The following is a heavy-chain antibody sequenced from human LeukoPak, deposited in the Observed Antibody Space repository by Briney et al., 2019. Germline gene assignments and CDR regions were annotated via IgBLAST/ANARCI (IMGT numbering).Heavy chain of an antibody. CDR3: AKDLGEQLVPDY. D-gene: IGHD6-6*01. V-gene: IGHV3-23*01. J-gene: IGHJ4*02. Sequence: GGSLRLSCAASGFTFSSYAMSWVRQAPGKGLEWVSAISGSGGSTYYADSVKGRFTISRDNSKNTLYLQMNSLRAEDTAVYYYAKDLGEQLVPDYWGQGTLVTVSS. CDR1: GFTFSSYA. CDR2: ISGSGGST.